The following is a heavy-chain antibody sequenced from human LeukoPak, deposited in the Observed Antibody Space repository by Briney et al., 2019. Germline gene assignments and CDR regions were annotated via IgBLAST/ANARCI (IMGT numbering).Heavy chain of an antibody. CDR3: AKMEGQRLYDYCMDV. J-gene: IGHJ6*03. D-gene: IGHD3-3*01. CDR1: GFAFSNFA. CDR2: MSGSGYYT. Sequence: GGSLRLSCAASGFAFSNFAMSWVRQAPGKGLEWVSAMSGSGYYTYYVESVKGRFTISRDNSKNTLYLHMNSLGADDTAVYYCAKMEGQRLYDYCMDVWGRGTTVTVSS. V-gene: IGHV3-23*01.